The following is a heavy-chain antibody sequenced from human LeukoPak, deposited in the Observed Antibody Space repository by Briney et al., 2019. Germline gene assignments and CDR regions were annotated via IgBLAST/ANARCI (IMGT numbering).Heavy chain of an antibody. CDR3: ARSRIVGTTLDYFDY. CDR2: ISAYNGNT. V-gene: IGHV1-18*01. J-gene: IGHJ4*02. CDR1: GYTFTSYG. D-gene: IGHD1-26*01. Sequence: ASVKVSCKASGYTFTSYGISWVRQAPGQGLEWMGWISAYNGNTNYAQKLQGRVTMTTDTSTSTAYMELRSLRSDDTAVYYCARSRIVGTTLDYFDYWGQGTLVTVSS.